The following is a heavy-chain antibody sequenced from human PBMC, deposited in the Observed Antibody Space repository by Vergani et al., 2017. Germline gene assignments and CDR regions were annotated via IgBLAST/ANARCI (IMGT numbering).Heavy chain of an antibody. V-gene: IGHV3-20*04. Sequence: EVQLVESGGGVVRPGGSLRLSCAASGFTFDDYGMSWVRQAPGKGLEWVSGINWNGGSTGYADSVKGRFTISRDNAKNSLYRQMNSLLAEDTALYYCAGGEYYYGSGSWDYWGQGTLVTVSS. J-gene: IGHJ4*02. CDR3: AGGEYYYGSGSWDY. CDR1: GFTFDDYG. CDR2: INWNGGST. D-gene: IGHD3-10*01.